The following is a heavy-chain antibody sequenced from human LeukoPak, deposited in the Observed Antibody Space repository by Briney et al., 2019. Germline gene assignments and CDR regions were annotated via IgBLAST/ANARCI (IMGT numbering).Heavy chain of an antibody. J-gene: IGHJ4*02. V-gene: IGHV3-64*04. CDR2: ISSNGATT. CDR3: AKGLGYGYGAIDY. Sequence: PGGSLRLSCSASGFTFNRFYLHWVRQAPGKGLEFVSHISSNGATTYYADSVKGRFTISRDNSKNTLYLQMNSLRAEDTAVYYCAKGLGYGYGAIDYWGQGTLVTVSS. CDR1: GFTFNRFY. D-gene: IGHD5-18*01.